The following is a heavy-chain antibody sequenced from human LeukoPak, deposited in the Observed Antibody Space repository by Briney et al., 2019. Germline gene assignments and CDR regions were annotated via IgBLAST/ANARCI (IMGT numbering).Heavy chain of an antibody. CDR3: ARQNPTYYFDY. V-gene: IGHV4-4*09. CDR1: GGSISSYY. Sequence: TSSETLSLTCTVSGGSISSYYWSWIRQPPGKRLEWIGYIYTSGSTNYNPSLKSRVTISVDTSKNQFSLKLSSVTAADTAVYYCARQNPTYYFDYWGQGTLVTVSS. CDR2: IYTSGST. J-gene: IGHJ4*02.